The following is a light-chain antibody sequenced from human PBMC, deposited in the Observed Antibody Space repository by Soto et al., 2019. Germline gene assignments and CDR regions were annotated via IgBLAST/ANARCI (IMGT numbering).Light chain of an antibody. CDR2: CAS. Sequence: EIVLTQSPGTLSLSPGERATLSCRASQSVSSRFLAWYQQKPGQAPRLVIHCASTMATGIPDRFSGSGSGTDFALTMSRLEPEDFAVYYCQQYYISRTFGQGTKVDIK. V-gene: IGKV3-20*01. CDR1: QSVSSRF. CDR3: QQYYISRT. J-gene: IGKJ1*01.